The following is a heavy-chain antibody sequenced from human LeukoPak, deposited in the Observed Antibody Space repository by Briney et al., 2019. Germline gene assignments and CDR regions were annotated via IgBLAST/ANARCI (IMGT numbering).Heavy chain of an antibody. CDR3: ARARGITMVRGVLGYYGMDV. CDR1: GGTFSSYA. Sequence: AVKVSCKASGGTFSSYAISWVRQAPGQGLEWMGGIIPIFGTANYAQKFQGRVTITADESTSTAYMELSSLRSEDTAVYYCARARGITMVRGVLGYYGMDVWGKGTTVTVCS. J-gene: IGHJ6*04. CDR2: IIPIFGTA. V-gene: IGHV1-69*01. D-gene: IGHD3-10*01.